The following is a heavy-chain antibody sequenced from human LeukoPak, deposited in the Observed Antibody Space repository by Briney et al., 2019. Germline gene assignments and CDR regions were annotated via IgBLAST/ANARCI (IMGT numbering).Heavy chain of an antibody. D-gene: IGHD3-10*01. CDR2: FDPEDGET. Sequence: ASVKASCKVSGYTLTELSMHWVRQAPGKGLDWMRPFDPEDGETIYAQKFQGRVTMTADTSTDTAYMELSSLRSEDTAVYYCATEGKMVRGVYTDYWGQGTLVTVSS. CDR3: ATEGKMVRGVYTDY. CDR1: GYTLTELS. J-gene: IGHJ4*02. V-gene: IGHV1-24*01.